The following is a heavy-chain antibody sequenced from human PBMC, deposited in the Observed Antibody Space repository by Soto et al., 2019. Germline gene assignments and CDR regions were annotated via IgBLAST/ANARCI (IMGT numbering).Heavy chain of an antibody. J-gene: IGHJ6*02. CDR1: GFTFSSYG. V-gene: IGHV3-30*18. D-gene: IGHD1-26*01. CDR2: ISYDGSNK. Sequence: GGSLRLSCAASGFTFSSYGMHWVRQAPGKGLAWVAVISYDGSNKYYADSVKGRFTISRDNSKNTLYLQMNSLRAEDTAVYYCAKDFGELPTNYYYYYGMDVWGQGTTVTVSS. CDR3: AKDFGELPTNYYYYYGMDV.